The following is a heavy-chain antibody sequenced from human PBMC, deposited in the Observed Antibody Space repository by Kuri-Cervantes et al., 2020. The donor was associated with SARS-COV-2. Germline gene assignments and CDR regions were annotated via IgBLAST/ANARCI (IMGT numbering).Heavy chain of an antibody. CDR3: AKDRYQLLPPDAFDI. V-gene: IGHV3-73*01. CDR2: IRSKANSYAT. J-gene: IGHJ3*02. D-gene: IGHD2-2*01. Sequence: GGSLRLSCAVSGFSFSGSAMHWVRQASGKGLEWVGRIRSKANSYATAYAASVKGRFTISRDDSKNTGYLQMNSLRAEDTAVYYCAKDRYQLLPPDAFDIWGQGTMVTVSS. CDR1: GFSFSGSA.